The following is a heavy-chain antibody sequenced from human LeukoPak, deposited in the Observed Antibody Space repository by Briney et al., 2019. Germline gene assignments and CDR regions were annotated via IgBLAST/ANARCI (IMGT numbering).Heavy chain of an antibody. J-gene: IGHJ5*02. CDR2: IYYSGST. D-gene: IGHD3-10*01. CDR3: ASGHYYGSGSYFGWFDP. Sequence: SETLSLTCTVSGGSISSYYWSWIRQPPGNGLERIGYIYYSGSTNYNPSLKSRVTISVDTSKNQFSLKLSSVTAADTAVYYCASGHYYGSGSYFGWFDPWGQGTLVTVSS. CDR1: GGSISSYY. V-gene: IGHV4-59*08.